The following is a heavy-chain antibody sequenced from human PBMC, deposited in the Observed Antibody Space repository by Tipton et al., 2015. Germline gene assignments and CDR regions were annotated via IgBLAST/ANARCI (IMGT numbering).Heavy chain of an antibody. V-gene: IGHV3-23*01. D-gene: IGHD3-16*01. CDR3: AKDATIYYVSGSYFES. CDR1: GFTFYNYD. CDR2: ITASGGTT. Sequence: SLRLSCAASGFTFYNYDMSWVRQAPGKGLEWVSSITASGGTTYYADSAKVRFTISRDNSKNTLYLEVSSLRAEDTAVYYCAKDATIYYVSGSYFESWGQGTLVTVSS. J-gene: IGHJ4*02.